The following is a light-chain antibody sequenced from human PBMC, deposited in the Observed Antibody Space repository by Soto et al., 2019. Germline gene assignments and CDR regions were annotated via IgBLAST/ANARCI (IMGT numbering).Light chain of an antibody. J-gene: IGKJ1*01. CDR3: QQYGSTPRT. V-gene: IGKV3-20*01. CDR1: QSVSSSY. CDR2: GAS. Sequence: EIVLTQSPDTLSLSPGERATLSCRASQSVSSSYLAWYQQKPGQAPRLLMYGASTRATRIPDRFSGSGSETDFTLTISRLEPEDFAVYYCQQYGSTPRTFGQGTRVEIK.